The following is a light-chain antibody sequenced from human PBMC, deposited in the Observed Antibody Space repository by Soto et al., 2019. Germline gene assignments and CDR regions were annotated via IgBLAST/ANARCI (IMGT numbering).Light chain of an antibody. Sequence: QSALAQPASVSGSPGQSITISCTGSSSDIAVFNYVSWYQQYPGRAPKLLIYQVTSRASGVAHRFSGSKSGNTASLTIAGLQPEEEAEYYCNSDSSTNVYVFGTGTKLTVL. CDR3: NSDSSTNVYV. V-gene: IGLV2-14*01. CDR1: SSDIAVFNY. CDR2: QVT. J-gene: IGLJ1*01.